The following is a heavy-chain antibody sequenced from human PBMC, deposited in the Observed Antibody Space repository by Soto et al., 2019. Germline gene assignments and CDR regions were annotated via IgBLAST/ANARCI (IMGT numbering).Heavy chain of an antibody. CDR2: ISAHNGNT. J-gene: IGHJ4*02. CDR3: ARGRYGDY. Sequence: QVHLVQSGAEVKKPGASVKVSCKGSGYGFTTYGITWVRQAPGQGLERMAWISAHNGNTNYAQKLQGRVTVTRDTSTSTAYMELRSLRSDDPAVYYCARGRYGDYWGQGALVTVPS. D-gene: IGHD1-1*01. CDR1: GYGFTTYG. V-gene: IGHV1-18*01.